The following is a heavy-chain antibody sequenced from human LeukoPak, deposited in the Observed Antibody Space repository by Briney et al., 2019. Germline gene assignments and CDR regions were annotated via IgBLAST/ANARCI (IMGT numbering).Heavy chain of an antibody. Sequence: GSSVKVSCKASGGTFSSYAISWVRQAPGQGLEWMGRIIPILAIANYAQRFQGRVTITADKSTSTAYMELSSLRSEDTAVYYCAWNYDILTGTLDYWGQGTLVTVSS. CDR2: IIPILAIA. D-gene: IGHD3-9*01. J-gene: IGHJ4*02. CDR3: AWNYDILTGTLDY. CDR1: GGTFSSYA. V-gene: IGHV1-69*04.